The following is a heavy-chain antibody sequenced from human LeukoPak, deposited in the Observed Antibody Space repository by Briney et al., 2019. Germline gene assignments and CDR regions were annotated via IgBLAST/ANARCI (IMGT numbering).Heavy chain of an antibody. Sequence: QPGGSLRLSCAASGFTASSNYMSWVRQAPGKGLEWVSVIYSGGSTYYADSVKGRFTISRDNSKNTLYLQMNSLRAEDTAVYYCARGGNGYPIDYWGQGTLVTVSS. J-gene: IGHJ4*02. CDR3: ARGGNGYPIDY. V-gene: IGHV3-53*01. CDR2: IYSGGST. D-gene: IGHD5-24*01. CDR1: GFTASSNY.